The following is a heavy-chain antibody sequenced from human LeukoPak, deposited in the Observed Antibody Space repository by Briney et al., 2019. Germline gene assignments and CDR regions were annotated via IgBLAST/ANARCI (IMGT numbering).Heavy chain of an antibody. V-gene: IGHV4-34*01. CDR1: GGSFSGYY. D-gene: IGHD6-13*01. Sequence: SETLSLTCAVYGGSFSGYYWSGISQPPGKGLEWIGEINHSGSTNYNPSLKSRVTISVDTSKNQFSLKLSSVTAADTAVYYCARRPYSSRRTNWFDPWGQGTLVTVSS. CDR2: INHSGST. CDR3: ARRPYSSRRTNWFDP. J-gene: IGHJ5*02.